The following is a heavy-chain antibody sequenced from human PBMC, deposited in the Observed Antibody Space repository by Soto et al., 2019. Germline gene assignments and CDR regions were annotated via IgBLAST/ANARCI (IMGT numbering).Heavy chain of an antibody. D-gene: IGHD2-2*01. Sequence: SVKVSCKASGGTFSSYAISWVRQAPGQGLEWMGGIIPIFGTANYAQKFQGRVTITADESTSTAYMELSSLRSEDTAVYYCARDLRGCSSTSCYDHYGMDVWGQGTTVTVSS. CDR1: GGTFSSYA. CDR3: ARDLRGCSSTSCYDHYGMDV. J-gene: IGHJ6*02. V-gene: IGHV1-69*13. CDR2: IIPIFGTA.